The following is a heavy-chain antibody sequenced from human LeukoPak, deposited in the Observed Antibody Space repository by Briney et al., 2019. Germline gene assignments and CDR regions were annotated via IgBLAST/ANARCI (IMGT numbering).Heavy chain of an antibody. J-gene: IGHJ4*02. CDR1: GYTFTNYA. CDR3: ARGEQQLGPLFYFDY. Sequence: EASVKVSCKTSGYTFTNYAIHWVRQAPGQGLEWMGWINPNSGGTNYAQKYQGRVTMTRDTSASTAYMELSSLRSEDTAVYYCARGEQQLGPLFYFDYWGQGTLVTVSS. CDR2: INPNSGGT. V-gene: IGHV1-3*01. D-gene: IGHD6-13*01.